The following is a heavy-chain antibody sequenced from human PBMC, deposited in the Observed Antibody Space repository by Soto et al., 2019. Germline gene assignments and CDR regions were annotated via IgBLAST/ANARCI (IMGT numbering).Heavy chain of an antibody. Sequence: EVPLVESGGGLVQPGGSLRLSCAASGFTVSSNYMSWIRQAPGKGLEWVSVIYSGGSTYYADSVKGRFTISRDNSKKTLYPHMNSLRAEDTAVYYCARDRRTTDGMDVGGQGTTVSVSS. V-gene: IGHV3-66*01. CDR3: ARDRRTTDGMDV. J-gene: IGHJ6*02. CDR1: GFTVSSNY. D-gene: IGHD1-7*01. CDR2: IYSGGST.